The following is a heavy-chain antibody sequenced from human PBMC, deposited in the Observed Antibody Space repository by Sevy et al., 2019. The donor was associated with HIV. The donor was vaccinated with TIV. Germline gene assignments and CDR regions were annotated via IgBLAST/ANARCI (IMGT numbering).Heavy chain of an antibody. J-gene: IGHJ4*02. CDR2: ISYDGNDK. D-gene: IGHD1-1*01. CDR3: ARDRYSVPNPSYLGY. CDR1: GITFSLNA. V-gene: IGHV3-30*07. Sequence: GGSLRLSCAASGITFSLNAMHWVRQAPGKGLEWVAVISYDGNDKYYADSVKGRFTISRDNSKNTLDLQMNSLRAEDTAVYYCARDRYSVPNPSYLGYWGQGTLVSVSS.